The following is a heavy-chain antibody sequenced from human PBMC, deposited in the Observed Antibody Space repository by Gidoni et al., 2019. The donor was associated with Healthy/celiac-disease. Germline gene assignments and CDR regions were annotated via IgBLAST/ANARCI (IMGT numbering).Heavy chain of an antibody. D-gene: IGHD2-21*02. CDR3: AKDSAYCGGDCYSYYYGMDV. V-gene: IGHV3-9*01. CDR2: ISWNSGSI. Sequence: EVQLVESGGGLVQPGRSLRLSCAAPGFTLADYAMHWVRQAPGKGLEWVSGISWNSGSIGYADSVKGRFTISRDNAKNSLYLQMNSLRAEDTALYYCAKDSAYCGGDCYSYYYGMDVWGQGTTVTVSS. CDR1: GFTLADYA. J-gene: IGHJ6*02.